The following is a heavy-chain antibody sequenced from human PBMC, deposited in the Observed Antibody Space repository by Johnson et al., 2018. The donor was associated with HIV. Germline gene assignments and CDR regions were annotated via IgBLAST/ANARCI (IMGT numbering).Heavy chain of an antibody. V-gene: IGHV3-66*01. CDR2: IYSGGST. CDR1: GFTVSSNY. Sequence: EVRLVESGGGLVQPGGSLRLSCAASGFTVSSNYMSWVRQAPGKGLEWVSVIYSGGSTYYADSVKGRFTISRDNSKNTLYLQMNSLRAEDTAVYYCAREPRGPSSGSRIPDAFDIWGQGTMVTVSS. D-gene: IGHD3-10*01. CDR3: AREPRGPSSGSRIPDAFDI. J-gene: IGHJ3*02.